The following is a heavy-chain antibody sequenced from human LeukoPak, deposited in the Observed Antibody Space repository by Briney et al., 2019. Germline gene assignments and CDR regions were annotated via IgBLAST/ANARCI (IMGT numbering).Heavy chain of an antibody. J-gene: IGHJ6*02. CDR3: ARGPIMGGYNWLGDSYGMDV. V-gene: IGHV3-66*01. D-gene: IGHD5-24*01. Sequence: GGSLRLSCAASGFTVSSIYMSWVRQAPGKGLEWVSFIYSGGSTYYAESVMGRFTISSDNSKNTLYLQMNSLRAEDTAVYYCARGPIMGGYNWLGDSYGMDVWGQGTTVTVSS. CDR1: GFTVSSIY. CDR2: IYSGGST.